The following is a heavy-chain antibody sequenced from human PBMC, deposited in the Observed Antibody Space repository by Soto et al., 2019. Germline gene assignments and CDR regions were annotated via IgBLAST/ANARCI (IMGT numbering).Heavy chain of an antibody. V-gene: IGHV4-39*01. CDR3: GRLSAMDV. J-gene: IGHJ6*02. CDR1: GGSISSSSYY. CDR2: KYYSGST. Sequence: QLQLQESGPGLVKPSETLSLTCTVSGGSISSSSYYWGWIRQPPGKGLEWIVSKYYSGSTYYNPSLKSRVTISVDTSKNQFSLKLSSVTAAEAAVYYCGRLSAMDVWGQGTKVTVSS. D-gene: IGHD2-2*01.